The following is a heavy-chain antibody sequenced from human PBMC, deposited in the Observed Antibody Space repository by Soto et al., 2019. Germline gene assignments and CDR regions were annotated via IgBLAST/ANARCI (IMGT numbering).Heavy chain of an antibody. CDR2: IFHSRST. Sequence: QVQLQESGPGLVKPSETLSLTCVVSGGSISSAHWWSWVRQPPGKGLEWIGEIFHSRSTNYNPSLKSRVTISLDESMNQVSLRLNSVTAADTAVYYCARENKSTFDFWGQGILVAVSS. V-gene: IGHV4-4*02. CDR3: ARENKSTFDF. CDR1: GGSISSAHW. J-gene: IGHJ4*02.